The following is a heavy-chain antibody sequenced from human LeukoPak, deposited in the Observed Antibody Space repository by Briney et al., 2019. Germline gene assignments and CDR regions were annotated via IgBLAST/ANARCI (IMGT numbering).Heavy chain of an antibody. Sequence: GASVKVSCKASGGTFSSYAISWVRQAPGQGLEWMGGIIPIFGTANYAQKFQGRVTMTEDTSTDTAYMELSSLRSEDTAVYYCATRVAIPQTDRRYYYYYMDVWGKGTTVTVSS. D-gene: IGHD5-12*01. V-gene: IGHV1-69*06. CDR2: IIPIFGTA. J-gene: IGHJ6*03. CDR1: GGTFSSYA. CDR3: ATRVAIPQTDRRYYYYYMDV.